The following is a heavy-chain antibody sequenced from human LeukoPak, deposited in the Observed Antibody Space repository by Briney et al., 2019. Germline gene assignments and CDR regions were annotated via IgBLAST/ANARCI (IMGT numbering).Heavy chain of an antibody. CDR2: IIPIFGAG. D-gene: IGHD1-26*01. CDR3: ARDRSPGWELRYYFDY. J-gene: IGHJ4*02. V-gene: IGHV1-69*13. Sequence: SVTVSCTASGGTFSSYAISWVRQAPGQGNEWMGGIIPIFGAGNYAQKFQGRVKIHADEPTSTAYMELGSLRSEDTAVYYCARDRSPGWELRYYFDYWGQGTLVTVSS. CDR1: GGTFSSYA.